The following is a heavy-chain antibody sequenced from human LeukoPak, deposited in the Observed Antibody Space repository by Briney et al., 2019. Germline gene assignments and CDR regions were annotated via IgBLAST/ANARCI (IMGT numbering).Heavy chain of an antibody. Sequence: PGGSLRLSCSASGFTFSSYAMHWVRQAPGKGLEYVSAVSSNGGSTNYADSVKGRFIISRDNSKNTLYLQMSSLRADDTAVYYCVKGSSTTVTTPFQHWGQGTLVTVSS. J-gene: IGHJ1*01. CDR1: GFTFSSYA. D-gene: IGHD4-17*01. CDR2: VSSNGGST. V-gene: IGHV3-64D*06. CDR3: VKGSSTTVTTPFQH.